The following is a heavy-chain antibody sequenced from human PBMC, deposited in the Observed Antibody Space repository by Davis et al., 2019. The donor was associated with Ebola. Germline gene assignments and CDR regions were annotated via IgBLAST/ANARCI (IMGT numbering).Heavy chain of an antibody. CDR1: GGSSSGYY. Sequence: SETLSLTCAVYGGSSSGYYWSRIRHPPGKGLEWIGEINHSGSTNYNPSLKSRVTISVDTSKNQFYLKVTSVTAADTAVYYCASIAMAKGHWFDPWGQGTLVTVSS. V-gene: IGHV4-34*01. J-gene: IGHJ5*02. CDR3: ASIAMAKGHWFDP. D-gene: IGHD6-19*01. CDR2: INHSGST.